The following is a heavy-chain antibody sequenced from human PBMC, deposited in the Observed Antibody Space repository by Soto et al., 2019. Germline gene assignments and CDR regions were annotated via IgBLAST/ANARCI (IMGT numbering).Heavy chain of an antibody. D-gene: IGHD3-10*01. CDR3: ARDDEYSGNGMDV. Sequence: QVQLVESGGGVVQPGRSLRLSCAASGFTFSNYGMRWVRQAPGKGLEWVAVILNDGSNRYHADSVKDRFTISRDNSKNTLYLQMNSLRAEETAVYYCARDDEYSGNGMDVWGQGTTVTVS. J-gene: IGHJ6*02. V-gene: IGHV3-33*01. CDR2: ILNDGSNR. CDR1: GFTFSNYG.